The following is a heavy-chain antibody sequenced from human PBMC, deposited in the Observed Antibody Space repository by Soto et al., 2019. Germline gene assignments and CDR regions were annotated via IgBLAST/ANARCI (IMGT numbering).Heavy chain of an antibody. V-gene: IGHV3-30*18. D-gene: IGHD1-1*01. CDR3: AKDTSKYSNNWPAYYGLDV. J-gene: IGHJ6*02. CDR2: ISFDGSNK. CDR1: GFTFSSFG. Sequence: LRLSCAASGFTFSSFGMHWVRQAPGKGLEWVAVISFDGSNKYYADSVKGRFTISRDNSKNTLSLQMNSLKAEDTAVYYCAKDTSKYSNNWPAYYGLDVWGQGTTVTVSS.